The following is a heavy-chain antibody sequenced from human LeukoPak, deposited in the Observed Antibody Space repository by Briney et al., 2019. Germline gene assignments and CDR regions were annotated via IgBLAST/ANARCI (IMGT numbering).Heavy chain of an antibody. D-gene: IGHD3-22*01. Sequence: GGSLRLSCAASGFTFSSYGMHWVRQAPGKGLEWVAFIRYDGSNKNYADSVKGRFTISRDTSKNTLYLQMNSLRAGDTAVYYCARGTPYYYDSSGYWGFDYWGQGTLVTVSS. CDR2: IRYDGSNK. CDR1: GFTFSSYG. V-gene: IGHV3-30*02. J-gene: IGHJ4*02. CDR3: ARGTPYYYDSSGYWGFDY.